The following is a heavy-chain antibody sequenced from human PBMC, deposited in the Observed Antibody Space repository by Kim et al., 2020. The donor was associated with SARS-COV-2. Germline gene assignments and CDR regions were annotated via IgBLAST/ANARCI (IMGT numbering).Heavy chain of an antibody. V-gene: IGHV5-51*01. Sequence: DSRSGPSFQGQVTISADKSISTAYLQWSSLKASDTAMYYCARLASGMDVWGQGTTVTVSS. CDR3: ARLASGMDV. CDR2: DS. J-gene: IGHJ6*02.